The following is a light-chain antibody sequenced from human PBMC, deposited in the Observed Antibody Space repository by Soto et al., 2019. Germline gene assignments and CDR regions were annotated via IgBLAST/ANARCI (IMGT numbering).Light chain of an antibody. Sequence: QSVLTQPASVSGSRGQSITISCTGTSSDVGGYNYVSWYQQHPGKAPKLMIYDVSNRPSGVSNRFSGSKSGNTASLTISGLQAEDEADYYCSSYTSSSTVVFGGGTKVTVL. CDR2: DVS. CDR3: SSYTSSSTVV. CDR1: SSDVGGYNY. V-gene: IGLV2-14*01. J-gene: IGLJ2*01.